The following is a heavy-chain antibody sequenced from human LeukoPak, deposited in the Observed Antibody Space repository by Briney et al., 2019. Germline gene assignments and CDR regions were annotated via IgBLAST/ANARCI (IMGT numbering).Heavy chain of an antibody. V-gene: IGHV1-2*02. J-gene: IGHJ4*02. CDR3: ARSPNYSDSSGYYYVSDS. CDR1: GYTFTGYY. CDR2: INPNSDDT. D-gene: IGHD3-22*01. Sequence: GASVKVSCKASGYTFTGYYIHWVRQAPGQGLEWMGRINPNSDDTNYAQRFQGRVTMTRDTSISTAYVELSRLRSDDTAVYYCARSPNYSDSSGYYYVSDSWGQGTLVTVSS.